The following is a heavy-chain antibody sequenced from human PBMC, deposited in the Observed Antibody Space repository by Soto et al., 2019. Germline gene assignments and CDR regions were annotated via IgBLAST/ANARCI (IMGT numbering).Heavy chain of an antibody. Sequence: SETLSLTCTVSGGSISSSSYYWGWIRQPPGKGLEWIGSIYYSGSTYYNPSLKSRVTISVDTSKNQFSLKLSSVTAADTAVYYCARQGRYYYGSGSPFDYWGQGTLVTVSS. J-gene: IGHJ4*02. V-gene: IGHV4-39*01. CDR1: GGSISSSSYY. D-gene: IGHD3-10*01. CDR2: IYYSGST. CDR3: ARQGRYYYGSGSPFDY.